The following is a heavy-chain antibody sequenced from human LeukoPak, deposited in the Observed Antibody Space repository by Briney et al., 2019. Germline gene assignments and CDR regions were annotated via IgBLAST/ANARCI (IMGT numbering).Heavy chain of an antibody. J-gene: IGHJ6*02. CDR1: GGSISSGGYY. CDR2: IYYSGST. V-gene: IGHV4-31*03. CDR3: ARDRNYYGMDV. Sequence: SETLSLTCTVSGGSISSGGYYWSWIRQYPGKGLEWIGYIYYSGSTYYNPSLKSRVTISVDTSKNQFSLRLSSVTAADTAVYYCARDRNYYGMDVWGQGTTVTVSS.